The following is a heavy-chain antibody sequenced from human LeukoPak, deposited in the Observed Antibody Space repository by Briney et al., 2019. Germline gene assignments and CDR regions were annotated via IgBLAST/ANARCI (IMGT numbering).Heavy chain of an antibody. J-gene: IGHJ6*03. CDR1: GGSISSYY. CDR3: ARGRVSSSTWYSTYYYYFYMDV. CDR2: IYYSGST. D-gene: IGHD1-1*01. V-gene: IGHV4-59*01. Sequence: SETLSLTCAVSGGSISSYYWSWIRQPPGKGLEWIGYIYYSGSTNYNPSLKSRVTISVDTSKNQFSLKLSSVTAADTAVYFCARGRVSSSTWYSTYYYYFYMDVWGKGTTVTVSS.